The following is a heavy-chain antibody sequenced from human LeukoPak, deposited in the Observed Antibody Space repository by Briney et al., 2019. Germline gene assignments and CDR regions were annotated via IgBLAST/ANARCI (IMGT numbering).Heavy chain of an antibody. V-gene: IGHV3-30-3*01. CDR1: GFTFSSYA. CDR3: XXGIVGPNFDY. J-gene: IGHJ4*02. CDR2: ISYDGSNK. Sequence: PGRSLRLSCAASGFTFSSYAMHWVRQAPGKGLEWVAVISYDGSNKYYADSVKGRFTISRDNAKNTLYLQMNSRKAEDTAVYYXXXGIVGPNFDYWGQGTLVTVSS. D-gene: IGHD1-26*01.